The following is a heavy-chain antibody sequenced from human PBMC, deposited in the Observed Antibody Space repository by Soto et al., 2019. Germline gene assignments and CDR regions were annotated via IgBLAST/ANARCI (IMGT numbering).Heavy chain of an antibody. J-gene: IGHJ4*02. CDR1: GGTFSSYT. D-gene: IGHD4-17*01. CDR2: IIPILGIA. V-gene: IGHV1-69*02. CDR3: AFHPPPGYGDYGSKWEGFDY. Sequence: QVQLVQSGAEVKKPGSSVKVSCKASGGTFSSYTISWVRQAPGQGLEWMGRIIPILGIANYAQKFQGRVTITADKSTSTAYMELSSLRSEDTAVYYCAFHPPPGYGDYGSKWEGFDYWGQGTLVTVSS.